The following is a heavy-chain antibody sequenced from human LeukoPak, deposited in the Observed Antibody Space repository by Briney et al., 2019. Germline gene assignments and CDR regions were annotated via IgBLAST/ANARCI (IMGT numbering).Heavy chain of an antibody. V-gene: IGHV3-23*01. CDR1: GFTFSNHD. CDR3: AKDLQDDFWSGYAYYYYYGMDV. J-gene: IGHJ6*02. D-gene: IGHD3-3*01. Sequence: TGGSLRLSCAASGFTFSNHDMAWIRQAPGKGLEWVSTISESGGSTYYADSVKGRFTISRDNSKNTLYLHMNTLRAEDTAVYYCAKDLQDDFWSGYAYYYYYGMDVWGQGTTVTVSS. CDR2: ISESGGST.